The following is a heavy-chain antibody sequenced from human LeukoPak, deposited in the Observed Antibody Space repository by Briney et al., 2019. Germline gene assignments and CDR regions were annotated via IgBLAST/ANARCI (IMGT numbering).Heavy chain of an antibody. CDR1: EFAFSSYG. CDR3: ARGSSGEDYFDY. D-gene: IGHD1-26*01. V-gene: IGHV3-30*02. J-gene: IGHJ4*02. Sequence: GGSLRLSCAASEFAFSSYGMHWVRQAPGKGLEWVAFIRYDGSDEYYTDSVKGRFTISRDNSKNTLYLQMNSLRAEDTAVYYCARGSSGEDYFDYWGQGTLVTVSS. CDR2: IRYDGSDE.